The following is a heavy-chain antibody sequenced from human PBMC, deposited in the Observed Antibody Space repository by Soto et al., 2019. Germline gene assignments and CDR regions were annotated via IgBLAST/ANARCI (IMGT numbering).Heavy chain of an antibody. CDR3: AREGSYSAYNFAHGIQLWSFDF. D-gene: IGHD5-12*01. Sequence: PSETLSLTCTVSGGSVNTFYWSWVRQPAGKGLEWSGRIFSSGSTSFNPSRESRVAMSVDTSKNHFSLNLSSVTAADMAVYYCAREGSYSAYNFAHGIQLWSFDFWGQGALVTVSS. CDR1: GGSVNTFY. V-gene: IGHV4-4*07. J-gene: IGHJ4*02. CDR2: IFSSGST.